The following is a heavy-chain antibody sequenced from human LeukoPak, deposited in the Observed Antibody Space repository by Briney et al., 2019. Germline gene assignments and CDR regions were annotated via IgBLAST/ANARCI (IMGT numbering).Heavy chain of an antibody. CDR1: GGSISSYY. V-gene: IGHV4-59*12. Sequence: SETLSLTCTVSGGSISSYYWSWIRQPPGKGLEWIGYIYCSGSTYYNPSLKSRVTISVDTSKNQFSLKLSSVTAADTAVYYCAREPSEGFDYWGQGTLVTVSS. CDR3: AREPSEGFDY. J-gene: IGHJ4*02. CDR2: IYCSGST.